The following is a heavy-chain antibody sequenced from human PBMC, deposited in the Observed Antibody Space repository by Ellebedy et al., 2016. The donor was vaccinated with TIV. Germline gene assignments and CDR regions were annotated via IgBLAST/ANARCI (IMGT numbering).Heavy chain of an antibody. D-gene: IGHD4-17*01. CDR2: ITWYSSIL. Sequence: PGGSLRLSCVASGFSFDAYSMHRVRQVPGKGLQWVAGITWYSSILDYADSVKGRFTISRDNAKNSLYLQMNSLTTEDTALYYCAKDIELTVTTQNYFDHWGQGTLVAVSS. CDR1: GFSFDAYS. J-gene: IGHJ4*02. CDR3: AKDIELTVTTQNYFDH. V-gene: IGHV3-9*01.